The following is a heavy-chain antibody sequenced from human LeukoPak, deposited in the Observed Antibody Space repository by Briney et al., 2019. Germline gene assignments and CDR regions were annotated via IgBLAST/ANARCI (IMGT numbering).Heavy chain of an antibody. Sequence: PGGSLRLSCAASGFTFSSYGMHWVRQAPGKGLEWVAFIRYDGSNKYYADSVKGRFTISRDNSKNTLYLQMNSLRAEDTAVYYCAKDRLKFAYSGSSHLRYWGQGTLVTVSS. CDR2: IRYDGSNK. V-gene: IGHV3-30*02. CDR3: AKDRLKFAYSGSSHLRY. J-gene: IGHJ4*02. D-gene: IGHD3-10*01. CDR1: GFTFSSYG.